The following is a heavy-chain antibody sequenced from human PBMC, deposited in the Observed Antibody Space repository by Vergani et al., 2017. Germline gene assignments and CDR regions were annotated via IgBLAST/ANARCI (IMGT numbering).Heavy chain of an antibody. CDR3: ARRSGIVYDIFSGTQYFFDF. J-gene: IGHJ4*02. D-gene: IGHD3-9*01. CDR2: IHSSGTS. Sequence: QVQLQESGPGLVKPSETLSLTCTVSGGPISGFYWSWVRLPAGKGLEWIGRIHSSGTSHYSPSLKSRVTVSVDTSKNQFSLKLNSVTAADTAVYYCARRSGIVYDIFSGTQYFFDFWGQGTLVTVSS. V-gene: IGHV4-4*07. CDR1: GGPISGFY.